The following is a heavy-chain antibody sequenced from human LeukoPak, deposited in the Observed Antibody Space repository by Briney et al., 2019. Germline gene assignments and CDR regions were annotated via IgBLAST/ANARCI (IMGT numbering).Heavy chain of an antibody. J-gene: IGHJ6*03. CDR2: IYYSGST. CDR3: ARVEYSSSSGYFYYYYMDV. Sequence: SETLSLTCTVSGGFISSGGYYWFWIRQHPGKGLEWIGYIYYSGSTYYNPSLKSRVTISVDTYKNQFSLKLSSVTAADTAVYYCARVEYSSSSGYFYYYYMDVWGKGTTVTVSS. CDR1: GGFISSGGYY. V-gene: IGHV4-31*03. D-gene: IGHD6-6*01.